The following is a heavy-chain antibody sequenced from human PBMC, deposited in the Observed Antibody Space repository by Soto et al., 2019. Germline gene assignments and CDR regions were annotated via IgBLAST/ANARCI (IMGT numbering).Heavy chain of an antibody. CDR1: GGSISSGDYF. Sequence: QVQLQETGPGLVKPSQTLSLTCTVSGGSISSGDYFWSWIRQHPGKGLEWFGYVYNSGSTYYNPSLKSRVTISVDTSKNQFSLKLSSMTAADTAVYYCARDIRRSGNYYGMDVWGQGTTVTVSS. CDR3: ARDIRRSGNYYGMDV. D-gene: IGHD1-26*01. CDR2: VYNSGST. V-gene: IGHV4-31*03. J-gene: IGHJ6*02.